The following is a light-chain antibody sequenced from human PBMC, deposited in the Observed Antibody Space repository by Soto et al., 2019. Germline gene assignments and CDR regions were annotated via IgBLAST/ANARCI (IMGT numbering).Light chain of an antibody. Sequence: DIGISRSPCTLSASVGDRVTITCRASQSISSWLAWYQQKPGKAPKLLIYDASSLESGVPSRFSGSGSGTEFTLTISSLQPDDFATYYCQQYNSYWTFGQGTKVDIK. J-gene: IGKJ1*01. V-gene: IGKV1-5*01. CDR3: QQYNSYWT. CDR1: QSISSW. CDR2: DAS.